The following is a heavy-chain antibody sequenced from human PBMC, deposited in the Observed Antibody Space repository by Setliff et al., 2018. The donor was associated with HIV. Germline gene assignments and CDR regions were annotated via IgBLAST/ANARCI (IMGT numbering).Heavy chain of an antibody. CDR2: IYLGDSDT. CDR1: GYRFTSYW. Sequence: GESLKISCKGSGYRFTSYWIDWVRQTPGKGLEWMGIIYLGDSDTRYSPSFQGQVNISADKSISTAYLQWSSLKASDTAMYYCATWTRAETSENFQNWGQGTLVTAPQ. CDR3: ATWTRAETSENFQN. V-gene: IGHV5-51*01. D-gene: IGHD4-17*01. J-gene: IGHJ1*01.